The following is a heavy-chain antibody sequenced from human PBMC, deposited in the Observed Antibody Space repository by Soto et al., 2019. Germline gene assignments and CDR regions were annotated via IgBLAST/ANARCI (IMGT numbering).Heavy chain of an antibody. V-gene: IGHV2-26*01. D-gene: IGHD6-13*01. J-gene: IGHJ2*01. CDR2: IFSNDEK. Sequence: SGPTPVNPTETLTLACSVSGFSLSYAIMGVSWIRQPRGKALEWLAHIFSNDEKSYSTSMKSRLTISKDTSKSQVVLTMTNMEPVDTATYYCARNSDSSSWYLDLWGRGTLVTV. CDR3: ARNSDSSSWYLDL. CDR1: GFSLSYAIMG.